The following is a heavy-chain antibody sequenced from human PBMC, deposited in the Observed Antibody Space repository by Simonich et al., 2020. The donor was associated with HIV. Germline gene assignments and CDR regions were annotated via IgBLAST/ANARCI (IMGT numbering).Heavy chain of an antibody. V-gene: IGHV4-34*01. CDR1: GGSFSGYY. J-gene: IGHJ3*02. D-gene: IGHD2-2*01. CDR2: INHSGTT. Sequence: QVQLQQWGAGLLKPSETLSLTCAVYGGSFSGYYWSWIRQPPGEGLEWIGEINHSGTTNSNPSRKSRVTISLDTSKNQFSLKLSSVTAADTAVFYCARGYCSRTSCMGGDTFDIWGQGTVVTVS. CDR3: ARGYCSRTSCMGGDTFDI.